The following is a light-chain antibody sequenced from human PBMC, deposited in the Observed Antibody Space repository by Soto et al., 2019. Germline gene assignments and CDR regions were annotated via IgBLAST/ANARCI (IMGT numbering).Light chain of an antibody. CDR3: CSYAGVSTFV. V-gene: IGLV2-23*02. Sequence: SVLNQPASVSGSPGQSITISCTGNSSDVWSYDLVSWYQQHPGKAPRLIIYEVTKRPSGVSNRFSGSKSGSTASLTFSGLQAEDEADYFCCSYAGVSTFVFGTGTKVTVL. CDR1: SSDVWSYDL. J-gene: IGLJ1*01. CDR2: EVT.